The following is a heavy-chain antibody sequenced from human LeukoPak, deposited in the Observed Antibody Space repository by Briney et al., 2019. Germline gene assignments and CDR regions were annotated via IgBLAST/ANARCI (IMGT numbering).Heavy chain of an antibody. Sequence: ASVKVSCKASGYTLTSYDIRWVRQDTGQGLEWMGWMNPNSGNTGYAQKFQGRVTMTRNTSISTAYMELSSLRSEDTAVYYCARGTRRGYYYYGMDVWGQGTTVTVSS. CDR1: GYTLTSYD. V-gene: IGHV1-8*01. CDR2: MNPNSGNT. J-gene: IGHJ6*02. CDR3: ARGTRRGYYYYGMDV.